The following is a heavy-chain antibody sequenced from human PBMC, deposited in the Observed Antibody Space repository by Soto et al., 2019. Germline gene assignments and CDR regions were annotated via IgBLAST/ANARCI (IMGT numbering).Heavy chain of an antibody. CDR1: GGTFDTYA. D-gene: IGHD2-2*01. V-gene: IGHV1-69*01. CDR2: IIPIFTKP. J-gene: IGHJ6*02. Sequence: QVQLVQSGAEVKMPGSSMKVSCTASGGTFDTYALSWVRQAPGQGLEWLGGIIPIFTKPTYARKFQGRITITADESTTTVYLDLSSLTSDDTAVYYCARTGDIVVVGDFYYGMDVWGQGTTVIVSS. CDR3: ARTGDIVVVGDFYYGMDV.